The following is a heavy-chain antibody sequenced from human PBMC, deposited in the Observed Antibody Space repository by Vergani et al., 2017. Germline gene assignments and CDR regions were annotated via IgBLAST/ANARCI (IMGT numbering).Heavy chain of an antibody. V-gene: IGHV4-31*03. D-gene: IGHD4-17*01. Sequence: QVQLQESGPGLVKPSQTLSLTCTVSGGSISSGGYYWSWIRQHPGKGLEWIGYIYYSGSTYYNPSLKSRVTIAVDTSKNQFSLKLSSVTAADTAVYYCARRLPTVTSYRTARLDWFDPWGQGTLVTVSS. CDR3: ARRLPTVTSYRTARLDWFDP. CDR2: IYYSGST. CDR1: GGSISSGGYY. J-gene: IGHJ5*02.